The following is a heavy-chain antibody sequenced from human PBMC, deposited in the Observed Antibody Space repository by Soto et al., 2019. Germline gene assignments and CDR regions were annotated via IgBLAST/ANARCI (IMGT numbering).Heavy chain of an antibody. J-gene: IGHJ6*02. Sequence: ASVKVSCKASGYTFTSYYMHWVRQAPGQGLEWMGIINPSGGSTSYAQKFQGRVTMTRDTSTGTVYMELSSLRSEDTAVYYCARESIAVAGTNGMDVWGQGTTVTVSS. V-gene: IGHV1-46*01. CDR2: INPSGGST. CDR1: GYTFTSYY. D-gene: IGHD6-19*01. CDR3: ARESIAVAGTNGMDV.